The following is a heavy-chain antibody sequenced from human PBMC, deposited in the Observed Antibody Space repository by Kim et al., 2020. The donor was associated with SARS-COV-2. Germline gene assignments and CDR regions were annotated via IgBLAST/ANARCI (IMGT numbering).Heavy chain of an antibody. D-gene: IGHD3-3*01. CDR3: AREAYDFWSGPLDP. Sequence: SETLSLTCTVSGGSISSSSYYWGWIRQPPGKGLEWIGSIYYSGSTYYNPSLKSRVTISVDTSKNQFSLKLSSVTAADTAVYYCAREAYDFWSGPLDPWGQGTLVTVSS. V-gene: IGHV4-39*07. CDR2: IYYSGST. J-gene: IGHJ5*02. CDR1: GGSISSSSYY.